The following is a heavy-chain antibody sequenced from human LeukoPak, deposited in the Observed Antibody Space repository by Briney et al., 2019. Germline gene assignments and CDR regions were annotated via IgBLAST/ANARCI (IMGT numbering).Heavy chain of an antibody. V-gene: IGHV3-23*01. J-gene: IGHJ5*02. CDR3: AKAIAYYDILTGYYYNWLDP. Sequence: PGGSLRLSCAASGFTFSSYAMSWVRQAPGKGLEWVSAISGSGGSTYYADSVKGRFTISRDNSKNTLYLQMNSLRAEDTAVYYCAKAIAYYDILTGYYYNWLDPWGQGTLVTVSS. D-gene: IGHD3-9*01. CDR2: ISGSGGST. CDR1: GFTFSSYA.